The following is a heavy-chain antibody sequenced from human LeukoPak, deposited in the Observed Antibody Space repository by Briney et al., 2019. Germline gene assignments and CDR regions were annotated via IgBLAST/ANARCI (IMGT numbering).Heavy chain of an antibody. CDR3: ARGVWFGELLSPAFDY. Sequence: SQTLSLTCTVSGDSISTGTYYWSWIRQPAGKGLEWIGQIMIGGNTDYNPSLKSRLTISLDTSKNQFSLKLNSMTAADTAVYYCARGVWFGELLSPAFDYWGQGTLVTVSS. CDR2: IMIGGNT. D-gene: IGHD3-10*01. J-gene: IGHJ4*02. V-gene: IGHV4-61*09. CDR1: GDSISTGTYY.